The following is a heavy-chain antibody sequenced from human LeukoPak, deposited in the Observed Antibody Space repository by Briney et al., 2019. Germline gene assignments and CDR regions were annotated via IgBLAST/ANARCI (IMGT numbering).Heavy chain of an antibody. J-gene: IGHJ4*02. D-gene: IGHD1-26*01. V-gene: IGHV3-21*01. CDR3: AREEVGATYFDY. CDR1: GFTFSSYA. Sequence: GGSLRLSCAASGFTFSSYAMSWVRQAPGKGLEWVSSISSSSSYIYYADSVKGRFTISRDNAKNSLYLQMNSLRAEDTAVYYCAREEVGATYFDYWGQGTLVTVSS. CDR2: ISSSSSYI.